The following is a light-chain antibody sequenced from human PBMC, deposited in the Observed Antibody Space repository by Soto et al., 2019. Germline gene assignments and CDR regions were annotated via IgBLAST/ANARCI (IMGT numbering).Light chain of an antibody. CDR3: QQYNSDSGT. CDR1: QSISSW. Sequence: DIQMTQSPSTLSASVGDRVTITCRASQSISSWLAWYQQKPGKAPNLLIYGASSLQSGVPSRFSGSGSGTEVTLTINSLQPDDFATYYCQQYNSDSGTFGQGTKVEIK. J-gene: IGKJ1*01. V-gene: IGKV1-5*01. CDR2: GAS.